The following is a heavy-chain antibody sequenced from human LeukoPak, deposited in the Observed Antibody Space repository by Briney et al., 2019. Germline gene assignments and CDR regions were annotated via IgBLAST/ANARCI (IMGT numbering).Heavy chain of an antibody. Sequence: SQTLSLTCAVSGGSISSGGYSWSWIRQPPGKGLEWIGYIYHSGSTYYNPSLKSRVTISVDRSKNQFPLKLSSVTAADTAVYYCARAEAYGGKRIDPWGQGTLVTVSS. D-gene: IGHD4-23*01. CDR1: GGSISSGGYS. CDR2: IYHSGST. V-gene: IGHV4-30-2*01. CDR3: ARAEAYGGKRIDP. J-gene: IGHJ5*02.